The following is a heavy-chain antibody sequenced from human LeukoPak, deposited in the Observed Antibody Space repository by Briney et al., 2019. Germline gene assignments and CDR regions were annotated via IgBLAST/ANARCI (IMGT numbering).Heavy chain of an antibody. CDR2: ITSSGDGT. Sequence: GGSLRLSCAASGFTFSIYAMSWVRQAPGKGLQWVSSITSSGDGTYYADSVKGRFTISRDNSKNTLDLQMNSLRAVDTAVYYCTKGGYFDFENWGQGTMVTVSS. CDR1: GFTFSIYA. CDR3: TKGGYFDFEN. V-gene: IGHV3-23*01. J-gene: IGHJ3*01. D-gene: IGHD3-9*01.